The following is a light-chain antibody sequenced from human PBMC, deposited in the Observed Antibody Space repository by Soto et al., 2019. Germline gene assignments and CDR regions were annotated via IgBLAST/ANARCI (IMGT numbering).Light chain of an antibody. CDR2: DAS. CDR1: QTISSW. Sequence: IQMTQSPSTLSGSVLDRVTITCRASQTISSWLALYQQKKGKAPKIXIYDASSLESGVPSRFSGSGYGTEFNLTISSLQTDDFATYYCQQLNSYPLTFGQGTRLEIK. CDR3: QQLNSYPLT. V-gene: IGKV1-5*01. J-gene: IGKJ5*01.